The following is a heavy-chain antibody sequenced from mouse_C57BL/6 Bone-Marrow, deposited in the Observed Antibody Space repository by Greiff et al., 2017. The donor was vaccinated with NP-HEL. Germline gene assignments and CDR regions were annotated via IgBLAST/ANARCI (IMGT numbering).Heavy chain of an antibody. D-gene: IGHD2-3*01. Sequence: QVQLQQPGAELVKPGASVKLSCKASGYTFTSYWMHWVKQRPGQGLEWIGMIHPNSGSTNYNEKFKSKATLTVDKSSSTAYMQLSSLTSEDSAVYYCARTRWLLPWYFDVWGTGTTVTVSS. CDR1: GYTFTSYW. CDR2: IHPNSGST. V-gene: IGHV1-64*01. J-gene: IGHJ1*03. CDR3: ARTRWLLPWYFDV.